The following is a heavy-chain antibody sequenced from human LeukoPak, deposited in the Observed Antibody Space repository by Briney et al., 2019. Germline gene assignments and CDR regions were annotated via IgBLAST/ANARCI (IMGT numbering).Heavy chain of an antibody. CDR3: ARRLTQYDCFNP. J-gene: IGHJ5*02. CDR1: GDSVSSNSVT. V-gene: IGHV6-1*01. D-gene: IGHD2-2*01. CDR2: TYYRSTWYN. Sequence: SQTLSLTCAISGDSVSSNSVTWNWIRQSPSRGLEWLGRTYYRSTWYNDYAVSVRGRITVNPDTSKNQFSLHLNSVTPEDAAVYYCARRLTQYDCFNPWGQGILVTVSS.